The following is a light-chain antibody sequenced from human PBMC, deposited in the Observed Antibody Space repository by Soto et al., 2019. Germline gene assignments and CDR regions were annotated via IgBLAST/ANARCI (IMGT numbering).Light chain of an antibody. J-gene: IGLJ3*02. V-gene: IGLV4-69*01. Sequence: QSVLTQSPSASASLGASVNLTCTLSSGHSRYAIAWHQQQPEKGPRYLMRLNSDGSHNKGDGIPDRFSGSTSGAERYLTISSLQSEDEADYYCQTWGTGIPWVFGGGTKLTVL. CDR2: LNSDGSH. CDR1: SGHSRYA. CDR3: QTWGTGIPWV.